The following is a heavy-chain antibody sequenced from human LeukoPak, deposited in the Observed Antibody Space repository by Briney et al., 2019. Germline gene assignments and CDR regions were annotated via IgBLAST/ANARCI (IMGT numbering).Heavy chain of an antibody. J-gene: IGHJ5*02. V-gene: IGHV3-53*01. CDR3: ARAAITGTTLWFDP. D-gene: IGHD1-20*01. CDR2: IYSGGST. CDR1: GFTVSSNY. Sequence: GGSLRLSCAASGFTVSSNYMSWVRQAPGKGLEWVSVIYSGGSTYYADSVKGRFTVSRDNAKNSLYLQMNSLRAEDTAVYYCARAAITGTTLWFDPWGQGTLVTVSS.